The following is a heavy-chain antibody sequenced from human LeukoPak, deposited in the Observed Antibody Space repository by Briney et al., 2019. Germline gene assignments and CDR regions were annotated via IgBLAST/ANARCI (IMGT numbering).Heavy chain of an antibody. J-gene: IGHJ4*02. V-gene: IGHV3-48*01. CDR2: ISSSSGTI. D-gene: IGHD3-3*01. CDR3: ARDLTIFGVVTPLGD. Sequence: GGSLRLSCAASGFTFSSYSMNWVRQAPGKGLEWVSYISSSSGTIYYADSVKGRFTISRDNAKNSLYLQMNSLRAEDTAVYYCARDLTIFGVVTPLGDWGKGTLVTVSS. CDR1: GFTFSSYS.